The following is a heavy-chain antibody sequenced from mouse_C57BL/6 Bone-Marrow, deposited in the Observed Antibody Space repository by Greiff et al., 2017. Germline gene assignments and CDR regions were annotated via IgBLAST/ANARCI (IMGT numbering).Heavy chain of an antibody. J-gene: IGHJ1*03. CDR2: ISSGGSYT. Sequence: VQLQQSGGDLVKPGGSLKLSCAASGFTFSSYGMSWVRQTPDKRLEWVATISSGGSYTYYPDSVKGRFTISRDNAKNTLYLQMSSLKSEDTAMYYCARRRIPHWYFDVWGTGTTVTVSS. CDR1: GFTFSSYG. CDR3: ARRRIPHWYFDV. V-gene: IGHV5-6*01.